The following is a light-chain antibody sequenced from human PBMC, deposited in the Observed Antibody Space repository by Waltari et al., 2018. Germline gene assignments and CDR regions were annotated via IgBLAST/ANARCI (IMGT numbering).Light chain of an antibody. J-gene: IGLJ1*01. CDR1: SSDIGSFNL. CDR2: EVS. CDR3: CSYAGTIPFV. V-gene: IGLV2-23*02. Sequence: QSALTQTASVSGSPGQSITISCTGTSSDIGSFNLVSWYQQHPGKAPKLMIYEVSQRPSGVSNRFSGSKSANTASLTISGLQAEDEADYYCCSYAGTIPFVFGTGTEVTVL.